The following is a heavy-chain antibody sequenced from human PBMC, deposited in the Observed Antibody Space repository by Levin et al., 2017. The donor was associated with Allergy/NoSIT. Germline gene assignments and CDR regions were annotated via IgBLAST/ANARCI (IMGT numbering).Heavy chain of an antibody. J-gene: IGHJ6*02. CDR2: IFHTGIT. Sequence: SSETLSLTCTVSGDSISDYYWSWIRQPPGKGLEWIGYIFHTGITNYNPSLKSRVSISVDTSKNQFSLKLSSVTAADTAVYYCARYRGLVRYYYGMDVWGQGTTVTVSS. CDR1: GDSISDYY. CDR3: ARYRGLVRYYYGMDV. D-gene: IGHD6-19*01. V-gene: IGHV4-59*01.